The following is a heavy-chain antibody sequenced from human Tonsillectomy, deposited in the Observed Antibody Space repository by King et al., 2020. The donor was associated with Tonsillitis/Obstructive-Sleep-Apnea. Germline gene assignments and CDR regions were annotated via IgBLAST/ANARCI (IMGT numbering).Heavy chain of an antibody. Sequence: VQLVESGGGLVQPGGSLRLSCAASGFTFSSYWMHWVRQAPGKGLVWVSRINSDGSSTSYADSVKGRFTISRDNAKNTLYLQMNSLRAEDTAVYYCARQGGGSYYYSGMDVWGQGTTVTVSS. CDR3: ARQGGGSYYYSGMDV. V-gene: IGHV3-74*01. J-gene: IGHJ6*02. CDR2: INSDGSST. D-gene: IGHD1-26*01. CDR1: GFTFSSYW.